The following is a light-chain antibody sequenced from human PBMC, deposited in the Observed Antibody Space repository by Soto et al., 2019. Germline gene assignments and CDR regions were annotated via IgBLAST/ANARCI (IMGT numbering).Light chain of an antibody. V-gene: IGKV2-28*01. CDR1: QSLLHSNGYNQ. CDR3: MQTLQTPFT. Sequence: DIVMTRSPLSLPVTPGEPASISCRASQSLLHSNGYNQFDWYLQKPGQSPQLLIYLGSTRASGVPDRFSGSGSGTDFTLKISRVEAEDVGVYYCMQTLQTPFTFGGGTKVDIK. J-gene: IGKJ4*01. CDR2: LGS.